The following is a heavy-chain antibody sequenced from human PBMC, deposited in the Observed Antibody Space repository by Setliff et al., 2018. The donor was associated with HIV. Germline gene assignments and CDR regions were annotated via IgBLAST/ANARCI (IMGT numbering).Heavy chain of an antibody. D-gene: IGHD3-3*01. CDR3: ARDVAPPLAGDVWSGNGL. Sequence: SETLSLTCSVSGGSIRSHYWSWIRQAPGKGLQWIGNVYCRAKTGATTDHNPSLRSRISISLDVSRNQLFLRLGSVTAADAAIYYCARDVAPPLAGDVWSGNGLWGQGTQVTVSS. CDR1: GGSIRSHY. J-gene: IGHJ4*02. CDR2: VYCRAKTGATT. V-gene: IGHV4-59*11.